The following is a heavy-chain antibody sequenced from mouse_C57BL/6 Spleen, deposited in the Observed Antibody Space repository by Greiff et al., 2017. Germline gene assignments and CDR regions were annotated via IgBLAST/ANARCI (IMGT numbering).Heavy chain of an antibody. CDR2: IYPRSGNT. CDR1: GYTFTSYG. V-gene: IGHV1-81*01. CDR3: ARDWYYCDY. Sequence: QVQLQQSGAELVKPGASVKLSCKASGYTFTSYGISWVKQRPGQGLEWIGEIYPRSGNTNYNETFKGKAPLTADKSSSTAYMQLRSLTSEDSAVXYCARDWYYCDYWGQGTTLTVSS. J-gene: IGHJ2*01. D-gene: IGHD4-1*01.